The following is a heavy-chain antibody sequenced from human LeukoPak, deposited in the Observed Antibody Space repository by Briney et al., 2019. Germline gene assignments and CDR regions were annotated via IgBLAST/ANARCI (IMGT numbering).Heavy chain of an antibody. CDR2: IIPIFGTA. J-gene: IGHJ2*01. CDR3: ARDPYYYDSSGYSSGWYFDL. V-gene: IGHV1-69*13. Sequence: ASVKVSCKASGGTFSSYAISWVRQAPGQGLEWMGGIIPIFGTANYAQKFQGRVTITADESTSTAYMELSSLRSEDTAVYYCARDPYYYDSSGYSSGWYFDLWGRGTLVTVSS. D-gene: IGHD3-22*01. CDR1: GGTFSSYA.